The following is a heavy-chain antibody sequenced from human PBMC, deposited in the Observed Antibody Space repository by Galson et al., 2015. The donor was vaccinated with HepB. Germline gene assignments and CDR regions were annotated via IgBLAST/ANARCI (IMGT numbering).Heavy chain of an antibody. J-gene: IGHJ6*02. V-gene: IGHV3-33*01. Sequence: LRLSCAASGFTFSSYGMHWVRQAPGKGLEWVAVIWYDGSNKYYADSVKGRFTISRDNSKNTLYLQMNSLRAEDTAVYYCARDTDDSSGYYVRAYYGMDVWGQGTTVTVSS. D-gene: IGHD3-22*01. CDR1: GFTFSSYG. CDR3: ARDTDDSSGYYVRAYYGMDV. CDR2: IWYDGSNK.